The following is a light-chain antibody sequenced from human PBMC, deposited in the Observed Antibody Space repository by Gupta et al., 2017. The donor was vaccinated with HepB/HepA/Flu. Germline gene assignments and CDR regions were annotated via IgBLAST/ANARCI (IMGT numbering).Light chain of an antibody. J-gene: IGKJ3*01. CDR1: RSVGSY. Sequence: EILLTQSPATLSLSPGESATLSCRASRSVGSYLAWYQQKVGQAPRLLIYDASKRATGIPARFSGSGSGTDCTLTISSLEPEELAVYYCQQRRNDGPPAITFGPGTRVDIK. CDR3: QQRRNDGPPAIT. CDR2: DAS. V-gene: IGKV3-11*01.